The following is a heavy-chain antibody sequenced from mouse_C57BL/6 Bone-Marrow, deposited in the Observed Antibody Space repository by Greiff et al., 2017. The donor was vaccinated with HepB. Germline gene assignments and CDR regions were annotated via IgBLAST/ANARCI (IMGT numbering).Heavy chain of an antibody. J-gene: IGHJ3*01. D-gene: IGHD2-3*01. Sequence: EVQLQQSGPELVKPGASVKIPCKASGYTFTDYNMDWVKQSHGKSLEWIGDINPNNGGTIYNQKFKGKATLTVDKSSSTAYMELRSLTSEDTAVYYCARDDDGYYEFAYWGQGTLVTVSA. V-gene: IGHV1-18*01. CDR1: GYTFTDYN. CDR2: INPNNGGT. CDR3: ARDDDGYYEFAY.